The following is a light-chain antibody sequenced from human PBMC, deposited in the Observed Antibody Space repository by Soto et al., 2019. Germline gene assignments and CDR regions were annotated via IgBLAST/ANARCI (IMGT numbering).Light chain of an antibody. V-gene: IGLV2-8*01. CDR3: SSYAGSNKLGV. CDR2: EVS. CDR1: SSDVGGYNY. J-gene: IGLJ1*01. Sequence: QSALTQPPSASGSPGQSVTISCTGTSSDVGGYNYVSWYQQHPGKAPKLMIYEVSKRPSGVPDRFSGSKSGNTASLTVSGLQAEDEADYYCSSYAGSNKLGVFGTGTKVTLL.